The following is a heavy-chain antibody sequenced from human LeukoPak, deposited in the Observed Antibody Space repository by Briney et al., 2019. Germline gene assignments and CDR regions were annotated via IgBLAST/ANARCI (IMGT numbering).Heavy chain of an antibody. CDR3: ASVQKAITIFGVAKTGVYYFDY. CDR1: GYTFTGYY. Sequence: ASVKVSCKASGYTFTGYYMHWVRQAPGQGLEWMGWINPNSGGTNYAQKFQGRVTMTRDTSISTAYMELSRLRSDDTAVYYCASVQKAITIFGVAKTGVYYFDYWGQGTLVTVSS. CDR2: INPNSGGT. J-gene: IGHJ4*02. V-gene: IGHV1-2*02. D-gene: IGHD3-3*01.